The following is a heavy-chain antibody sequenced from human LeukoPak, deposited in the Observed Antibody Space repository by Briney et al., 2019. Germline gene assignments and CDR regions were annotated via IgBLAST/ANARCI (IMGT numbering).Heavy chain of an antibody. CDR2: IYYSGST. D-gene: IGHD6-19*01. V-gene: IGHV4-39*07. J-gene: IGHJ4*02. CDR1: GGSIRSSSYY. Sequence: SETLSLTCTVSGGSIRSSSYYWGWIRQPPGKGLEWIGNIYYSGSTFYNPSLKSRVTISLDTSKNQFSLELSSVTAADTAVYYCARLHSSGWFRYFDYWGQGTLVAVSS. CDR3: ARLHSSGWFRYFDY.